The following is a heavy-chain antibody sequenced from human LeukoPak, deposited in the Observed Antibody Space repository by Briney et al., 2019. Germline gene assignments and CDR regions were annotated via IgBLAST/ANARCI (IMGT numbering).Heavy chain of an antibody. CDR3: ARRTYYYDSSGYAVEESAVAFDI. Sequence: PSETLSLTCAVYGGSFSGYYWSWIRQPPGKGLEWIGEINHSGSTNYNPSLKSRVTISVDTSKSQFSLKLSSVTAADTAVYYCARRTYYYDSSGYAVEESAVAFDIWGQGTMVTVSS. D-gene: IGHD3-22*01. J-gene: IGHJ3*02. V-gene: IGHV4-34*01. CDR2: INHSGST. CDR1: GGSFSGYY.